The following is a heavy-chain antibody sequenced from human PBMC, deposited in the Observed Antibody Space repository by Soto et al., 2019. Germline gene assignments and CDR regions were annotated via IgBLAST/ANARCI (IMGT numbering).Heavy chain of an antibody. V-gene: IGHV3-21*01. D-gene: IGHD3-16*02. CDR3: ARSGAFGGVIVPDAFDI. CDR1: GFTFSSYS. CDR2: ISSSSSYI. J-gene: IGHJ3*02. Sequence: LRLSCAASGFTFSSYSMNWVRQAPGKGLEWVSSISSSSSYIYYADSVKGRFTISRDNAKNSLYLQMNSLRAEDTAVYYCARSGAFGGVIVPDAFDIWGQGTMVTVSS.